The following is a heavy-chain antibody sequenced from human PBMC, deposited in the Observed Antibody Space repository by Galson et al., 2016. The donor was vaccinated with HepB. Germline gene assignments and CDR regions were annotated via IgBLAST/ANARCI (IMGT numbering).Heavy chain of an antibody. V-gene: IGHV5-51*01. J-gene: IGHJ4*02. CDR2: VYPGDSDT. Sequence: QSGAEVKKPGESLKISCKGSGYSFTTYWIGWVRQMPGKGLEWVGIVYPGDSDTRYSPSFQGQVTISADESISTAYLQWSSLKASDSAIYFCARHVPPSPAAPPEYWGQGTLVTVSS. CDR1: GYSFTTYW. CDR3: ARHVPPSPAAPPEY. D-gene: IGHD2-2*01.